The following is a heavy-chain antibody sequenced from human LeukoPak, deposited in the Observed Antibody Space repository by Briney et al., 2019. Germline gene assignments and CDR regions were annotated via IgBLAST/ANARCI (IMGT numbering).Heavy chain of an antibody. CDR2: IRYDGSNK. Sequence: GGSLRLSCAASGFTFSSYGMHWVRQAPGKGLEWVAFIRYDGSNKYYADSVKGRFTISRDNSKNTLYLQMNSLRAEDTAVYYCAKDGFPFDILTGYYGQFDYWGQGTLGTVSS. V-gene: IGHV3-30*02. CDR3: AKDGFPFDILTGYYGQFDY. J-gene: IGHJ4*02. D-gene: IGHD3-9*01. CDR1: GFTFSSYG.